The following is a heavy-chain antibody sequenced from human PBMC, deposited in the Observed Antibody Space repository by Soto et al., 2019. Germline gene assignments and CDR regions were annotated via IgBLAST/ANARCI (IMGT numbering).Heavy chain of an antibody. CDR2: INGGSGNT. CDR3: ERDDSVVSGSKYLDYFNY. CDR1: GNTVPNYA. D-gene: IGHD1-26*01. J-gene: IGHJ4*02. V-gene: IGHV1-3*01. Sequence: DSVKVSCKASGNTVPNYAIHWVRQAPGQRLEWMGWINGGSGNTYYSEHFQGRVTFTRETSAGTVYMQLRSLTPEDTAGYYCERDDSVVSGSKYLDYFNYWGQRALGPVSS.